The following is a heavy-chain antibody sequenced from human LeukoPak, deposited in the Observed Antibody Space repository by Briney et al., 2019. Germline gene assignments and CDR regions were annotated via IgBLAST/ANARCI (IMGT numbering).Heavy chain of an antibody. V-gene: IGHV3-48*01. Sequence: GGSLRLSCAASGFTFSSYSMNWVRQAPGKGLEWVSYISSSSSTIFYADSVKGRFTISRDNAKNSLYPQMNSLRAEDTAVYYCARRFGAARDDYMDVWGKGTTVTVSS. CDR3: ARRFGAARDDYMDV. CDR1: GFTFSSYS. J-gene: IGHJ6*03. D-gene: IGHD3-16*01. CDR2: ISSSSSTI.